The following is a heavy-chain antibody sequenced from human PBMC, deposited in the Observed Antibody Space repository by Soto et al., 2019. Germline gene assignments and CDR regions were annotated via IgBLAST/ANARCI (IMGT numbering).Heavy chain of an antibody. Sequence: TGGSLRLSCSASGFTFSSYAMHWVRQAPGKGLEYVSAISSNGGSTYYADSVKGRFTISRDNSKNTLYLQMSSLRAEDTAVYYCVKTMGYDSNYFDYWGQGTLVTVSS. J-gene: IGHJ4*02. CDR1: GFTFSSYA. D-gene: IGHD5-12*01. CDR2: ISSNGGST. CDR3: VKTMGYDSNYFDY. V-gene: IGHV3-64D*06.